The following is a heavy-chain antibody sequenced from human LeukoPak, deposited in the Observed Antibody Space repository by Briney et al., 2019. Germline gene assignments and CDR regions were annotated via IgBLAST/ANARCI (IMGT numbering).Heavy chain of an antibody. V-gene: IGHV4-59*12. Sequence: SETLSLTCTVSGGSISSYYWSWIRQPPGKGLEWIGYIYYSGSTNYNPSLKSRVTISVDRSKNQFSLKLSSVTAADTAVYYCARGDDSSGYNDYWGQGTLVTVSS. J-gene: IGHJ4*02. CDR2: IYYSGST. D-gene: IGHD3-22*01. CDR3: ARGDDSSGYNDY. CDR1: GGSISSYY.